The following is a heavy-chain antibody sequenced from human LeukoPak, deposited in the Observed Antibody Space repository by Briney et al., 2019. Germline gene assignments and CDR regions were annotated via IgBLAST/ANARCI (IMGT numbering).Heavy chain of an antibody. J-gene: IGHJ6*03. D-gene: IGHD3-9*01. CDR1: GGSFNSYG. V-gene: IGHV1-69*13. Sequence: SVKVSCKASGGSFNSYGLSWVRQASGQGPEWMGGIIPIFGKVRYAQKFQGRVTITADDSTGTVYMELRSLRSEDTAVYYCARNADDILTGQYLNYMDVWGKGTTVTISS. CDR3: ARNADDILTGQYLNYMDV. CDR2: IIPIFGKV.